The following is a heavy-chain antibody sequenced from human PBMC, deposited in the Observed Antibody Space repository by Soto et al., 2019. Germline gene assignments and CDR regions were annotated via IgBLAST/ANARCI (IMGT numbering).Heavy chain of an antibody. CDR3: ARSGYSYVNHYFDY. CDR2: TYDNGST. Sequence: PSETLSLTCTVSGGSINSYYWSWIRKSPGKGLEWIGYTYDNGSTNYNPSLKSRVSISVDTSKNQFSLKLSSVTAADTAVYYCARSGYSYVNHYFDYWGHRTLVTVSS. V-gene: IGHV4-59*01. CDR1: GGSINSYY. D-gene: IGHD5-18*01. J-gene: IGHJ4*01.